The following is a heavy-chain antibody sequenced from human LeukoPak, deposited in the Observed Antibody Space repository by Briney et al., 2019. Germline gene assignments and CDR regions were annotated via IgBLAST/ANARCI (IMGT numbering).Heavy chain of an antibody. D-gene: IGHD5-24*01. CDR2: IIPIFGTA. CDR1: GGTFSSYA. CDR3: ARSFRDGYNFVILIG. V-gene: IGHV1-69*06. Sequence: SVKVSCKASGGTFSSYAISWVRQAPGQGLEWMGGIIPIFGTANYAQKFQGRVTITADKSTSTAYMELSSLRSEDTAVYYCARSFRDGYNFVILIGWGQGTLVTVSS. J-gene: IGHJ4*02.